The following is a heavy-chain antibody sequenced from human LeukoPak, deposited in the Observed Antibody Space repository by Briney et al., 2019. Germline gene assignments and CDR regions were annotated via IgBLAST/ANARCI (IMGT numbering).Heavy chain of an antibody. CDR1: GYTFTSYG. CDR2: MNPNSGNT. D-gene: IGHD3-10*01. V-gene: IGHV1-8*02. CDR3: AMRNGSGSLYFDY. J-gene: IGHJ4*02. Sequence: ASVKVSCKASGYTFTSYGISWVRQATGQGLEWMGWMNPNSGNTGYVQKFQGRVTMTRNTSITTAYMELSSLRSEDTAVYYCAMRNGSGSLYFDYWGQGTLVTVSS.